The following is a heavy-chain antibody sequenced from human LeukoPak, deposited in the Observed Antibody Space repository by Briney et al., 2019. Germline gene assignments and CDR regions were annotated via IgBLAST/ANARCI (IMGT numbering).Heavy chain of an antibody. D-gene: IGHD3-16*02. CDR2: IIPIFGTA. V-gene: IGHV1-69*05. CDR1: GGTFSSYA. CDR3: ARGARGPGGHYYDYVWGSYRYHYFDY. Sequence: ASVKVPCKASGGTFSSYAISWVRQAPGQGLEWMGGIIPIFGTANYAQKFQGRVMITTDESTSTAYMELSSLRSEDTAVYYCARGARGPGGHYYDYVWGSYRYHYFDYWGQGTLVTVSS. J-gene: IGHJ4*02.